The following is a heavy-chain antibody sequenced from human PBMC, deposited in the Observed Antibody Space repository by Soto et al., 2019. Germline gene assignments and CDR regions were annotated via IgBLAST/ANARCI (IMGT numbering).Heavy chain of an antibody. Sequence: GGSLRLSCEASGFTLRNYAMTWIRQAPGKGLEWVSLISANDVGTYYAESVKTRFTISTDQSRNTVYLQMDSLRANDTAIYYCAKAKNDYNWDNRPPFDYWGQGTLVTVSS. CDR1: GFTLRNYA. D-gene: IGHD1-20*01. CDR2: ISANDVGT. V-gene: IGHV3-23*01. J-gene: IGHJ4*02. CDR3: AKAKNDYNWDNRPPFDY.